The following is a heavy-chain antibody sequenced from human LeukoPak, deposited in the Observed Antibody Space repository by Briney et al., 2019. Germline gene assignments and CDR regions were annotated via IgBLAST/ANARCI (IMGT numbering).Heavy chain of an antibody. V-gene: IGHV3-64D*06. J-gene: IGHJ4*02. CDR3: ARDMSGTYSFDY. D-gene: IGHD1-26*01. Sequence: PGGSLRLSCSASGFTLFWHVMHWVRQAPGKPLEYVSFIHHNGDITSYADSVRGRFTVSRDNSKNTPFLDLTSLRTDDTAVYYFARDMSGTYSFDYWGQGTLVTVSS. CDR1: GFTLFWHV. CDR2: IHHNGDIT.